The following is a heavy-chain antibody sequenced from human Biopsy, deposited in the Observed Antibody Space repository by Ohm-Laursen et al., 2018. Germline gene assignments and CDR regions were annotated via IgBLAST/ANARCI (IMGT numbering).Heavy chain of an antibody. J-gene: IGHJ6*02. Sequence: SETLSLTCAVYGESFNGYYWSWIRQTPGKELEWIGEINHSGRTNYNPSLKSRVTISVDTSKNQFSLRLNSVTAADTAVYYCARATNSTGWPYYYFYGMDVWGQGTTVTVSS. CDR1: GESFNGYY. D-gene: IGHD2/OR15-2a*01. V-gene: IGHV4-34*01. CDR3: ARATNSTGWPYYYFYGMDV. CDR2: INHSGRT.